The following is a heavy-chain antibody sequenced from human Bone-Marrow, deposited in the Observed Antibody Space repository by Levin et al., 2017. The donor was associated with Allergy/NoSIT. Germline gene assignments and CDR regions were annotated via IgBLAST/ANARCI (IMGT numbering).Heavy chain of an antibody. CDR3: AKGSDIVVVTAPLGV. CDR1: GFTFSSYA. D-gene: IGHD2-21*02. Sequence: PGGSLRLSCAASGFTFSSYAMSWVRQAPGKGLEWVSAISGSGGSTYYADSVKGRFTISRDNSKNTLYLQMNSLRAEDTAVYYCAKGSDIVVVTAPLGVWGQGTLVTVSS. J-gene: IGHJ4*02. CDR2: ISGSGGST. V-gene: IGHV3-23*01.